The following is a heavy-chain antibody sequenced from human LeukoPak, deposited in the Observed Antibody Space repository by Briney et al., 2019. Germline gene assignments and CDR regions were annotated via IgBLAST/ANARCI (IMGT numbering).Heavy chain of an antibody. CDR3: AKVPGYSSGWYFDY. Sequence: PGGSLRLSCAASGFTFSSYGMHWVRQAPGKGLEWVAFIRYDGSNKYYADSVKGRFTISRDNSKNTLYLQMNSLRAEDTAVYYCAKVPGYSSGWYFDYWGQGTLVTVSS. V-gene: IGHV3-30*02. D-gene: IGHD6-19*01. CDR1: GFTFSSYG. CDR2: IRYDGSNK. J-gene: IGHJ4*02.